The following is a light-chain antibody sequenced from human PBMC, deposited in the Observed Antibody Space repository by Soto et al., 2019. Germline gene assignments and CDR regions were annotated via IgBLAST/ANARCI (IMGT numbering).Light chain of an antibody. CDR3: QQYGSSLIT. CDR1: QSVDSNH. J-gene: IGKJ5*01. CDR2: GAS. Sequence: ESVLSQSPYTVSLSPGERATLSCRASQSVDSNHLAWYQQKPGQAPRLLIYGASSRATGIPDRFSGSGSGTDFTLTISRLEPEDFAVYYCQQYGSSLITFGQGTRLEI. V-gene: IGKV3-20*01.